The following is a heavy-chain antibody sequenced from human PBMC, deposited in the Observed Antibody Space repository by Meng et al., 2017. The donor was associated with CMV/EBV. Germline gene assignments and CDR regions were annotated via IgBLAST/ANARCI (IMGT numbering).Heavy chain of an antibody. J-gene: IGHJ6*02. CDR3: ARYYSGEDDFWSGYQTVYYYYGMDV. CDR1: GGSISSSSYY. D-gene: IGHD3-3*01. CDR2: IYSSGST. V-gene: IGHV4-39*07. Sequence: SETLSLTCTVSGGSISSSSYYWGWIRQPPGKGLEGIGSIYSSGSTYYNPSLKSRVTISVDTSKNQFSLKLSSVTAADSAVYFCARYYSGEDDFWSGYQTVYYYYGMDVWGQGTTVTVSS.